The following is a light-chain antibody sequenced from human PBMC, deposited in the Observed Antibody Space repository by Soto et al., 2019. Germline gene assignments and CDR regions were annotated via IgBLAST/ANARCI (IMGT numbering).Light chain of an antibody. CDR3: QHYNSYSEA. V-gene: IGKV3-15*01. CDR1: QSISFN. J-gene: IGKJ1*01. CDR2: IAS. Sequence: IVMTQSPTALSVSPGVRFTLSCRASQSISFNLAWYQQKPCQAPRLLIYIASTRAAGIPARFSGSGYGTEFNLTISSLQTDDFATYYCQHYNSYSEAFGQGTKVDIK.